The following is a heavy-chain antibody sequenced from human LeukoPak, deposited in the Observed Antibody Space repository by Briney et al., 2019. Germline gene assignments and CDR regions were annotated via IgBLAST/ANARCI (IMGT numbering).Heavy chain of an antibody. CDR1: GFPFNDYF. V-gene: IGHV3-11*04. CDR2: ISSSGSNI. Sequence: GGSLRLSCAASGFPFNDYFMSWIRQAPGEGLEWISYISSSGSNIKYADSVKGRFTISRGHAKNSVYLQMNSLRAEDTAVYYCARDIKGQYQDAFDIWGQGTMVTVSS. D-gene: IGHD2-2*01. J-gene: IGHJ3*02. CDR3: ARDIKGQYQDAFDI.